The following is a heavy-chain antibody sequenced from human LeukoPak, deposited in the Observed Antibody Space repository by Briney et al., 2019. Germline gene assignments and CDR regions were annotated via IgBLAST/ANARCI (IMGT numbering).Heavy chain of an antibody. CDR3: AGDMEQWPTFPWFDP. Sequence: GGSLRLSCAASGFTFSSYAMHWVRQAPGKGLEWVAVISYDGSNKYYADSVKGRFTISRDNSKNTLYLQMNSLRAEDTAVYYCAGDMEQWPTFPWFDPWGQGTLVTVSS. D-gene: IGHD6-19*01. J-gene: IGHJ5*02. V-gene: IGHV3-30*04. CDR2: ISYDGSNK. CDR1: GFTFSSYA.